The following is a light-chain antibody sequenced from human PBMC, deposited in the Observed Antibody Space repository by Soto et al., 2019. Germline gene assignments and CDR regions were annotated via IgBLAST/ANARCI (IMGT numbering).Light chain of an antibody. J-gene: IGLJ2*01. CDR3: CSYAGSYTFVV. V-gene: IGLV2-11*01. CDR1: SSDVGGYNY. Sequence: QSALTQPRSVSGSPGQSVTISCTGTSSDVGGYNYVSWYRHHPGKAPKLIIYDVSKRPSGVPDRFSGSKSGNTASLTISGLQAEDEADYYCCSYAGSYTFVVFGGGTKLTVL. CDR2: DVS.